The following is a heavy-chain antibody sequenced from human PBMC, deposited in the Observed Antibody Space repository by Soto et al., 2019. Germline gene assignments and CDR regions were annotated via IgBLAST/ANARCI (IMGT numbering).Heavy chain of an antibody. D-gene: IGHD3-3*01. V-gene: IGHV3-23*01. CDR2: ISGSGGNI. J-gene: IGHJ4*02. Sequence: GGSLRLSCAASGFTFSSYAMSWARQAPGKGLEWVSGISGSGGNIYYADAVKGRFTISRDNSKNTLYLQMNSLRAEDTAVYYCAKDLRYDFWSGFTPTNALGITRNDYWGQGTLVTVSS. CDR3: AKDLRYDFWSGFTPTNALGITRNDY. CDR1: GFTFSSYA.